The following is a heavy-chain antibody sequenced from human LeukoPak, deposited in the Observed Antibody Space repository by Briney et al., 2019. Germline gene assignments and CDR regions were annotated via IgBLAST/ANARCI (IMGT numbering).Heavy chain of an antibody. J-gene: IGHJ4*02. V-gene: IGHV3-30*03. CDR3: ARVHGRITIFWAPLDY. CDR1: GITLSNYG. CDR2: ISYDGSNK. Sequence: GGSLRLSCAVSGITLSNYGMSWVRQAPGKGLEWVAVISYDGSNKYYADSVKGRFTISRDNSKNTLYLQMNSLRAEDTAVYYCARVHGRITIFWAPLDYWGQGTLVTVSS. D-gene: IGHD3-9*01.